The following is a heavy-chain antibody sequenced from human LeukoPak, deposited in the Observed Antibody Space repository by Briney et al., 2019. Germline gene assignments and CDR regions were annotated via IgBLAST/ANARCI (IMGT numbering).Heavy chain of an antibody. D-gene: IGHD5-18*01. Sequence: PSETLSLTCAVNGGSFTVFYWTWIRQSPGKGLEWIGEINHAGSINYNPSLKSRVTISADTSKKHFSLQLTSVTAADTAVYYCAAIKRAYSQNDYWGQGTLVIVSS. V-gene: IGHV4-34*01. CDR1: GGSFTVFY. CDR2: INHAGSI. CDR3: AAIKRAYSQNDY. J-gene: IGHJ4*02.